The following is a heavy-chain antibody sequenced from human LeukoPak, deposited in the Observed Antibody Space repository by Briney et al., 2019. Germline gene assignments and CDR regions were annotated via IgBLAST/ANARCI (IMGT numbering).Heavy chain of an antibody. Sequence: PGGSLRLSCVVSGFTVSSNYMSWVHQAPGKGLEWVSVLYSGGNTYHADSVKGRFTISRDNSKNTLYLQMNSLRAEDTAVYYCAREGASSSFGYWGQGTLVTVSS. CDR3: AREGASSSFGY. V-gene: IGHV3-53*01. CDR1: GFTVSSNY. D-gene: IGHD6-13*01. J-gene: IGHJ4*02. CDR2: LYSGGNT.